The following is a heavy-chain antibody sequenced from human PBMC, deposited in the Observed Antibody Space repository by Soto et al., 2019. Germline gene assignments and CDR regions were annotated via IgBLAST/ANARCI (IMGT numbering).Heavy chain of an antibody. CDR2: IYYSGST. V-gene: IGHV4-31*03. D-gene: IGHD6-13*01. CDR3: ARKIVYSSSWSGRYFDY. J-gene: IGHJ4*02. CDR1: GGSISSGGYY. Sequence: SETLSLTCTVSGGSISSGGYYWSWIRQHPGKGLEWIGYIYYSGSTYYNPSLKSRVTISVDTSKNQFSLKLSSVTAADTAVYYCARKIVYSSSWSGRYFDYWGQGTLVTVSS.